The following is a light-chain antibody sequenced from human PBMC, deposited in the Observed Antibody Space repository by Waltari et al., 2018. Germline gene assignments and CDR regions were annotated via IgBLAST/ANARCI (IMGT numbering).Light chain of an antibody. Sequence: DIQMTQSPSSLSASVGDRVTITCRASQSIRSYLNWYPQKPGKAPKLLIYAASSLQSGVPSRFSGSGSVTDFTLTISSLQPEDFATYYCQQSYSTPLTFGGGTKVELK. CDR3: QQSYSTPLT. J-gene: IGKJ4*01. CDR1: QSIRSY. V-gene: IGKV1-39*01. CDR2: AAS.